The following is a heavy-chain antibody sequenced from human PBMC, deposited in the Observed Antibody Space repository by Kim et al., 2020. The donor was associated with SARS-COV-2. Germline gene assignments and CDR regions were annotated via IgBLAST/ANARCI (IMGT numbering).Heavy chain of an antibody. J-gene: IGHJ6*02. D-gene: IGHD3-22*01. CDR2: INHSGST. V-gene: IGHV4-34*01. CDR3: ARAPNRYYDSSGPKPYGMDV. CDR1: GGSFSGYY. Sequence: SETLSLTCAVYGGSFSGYYWSWIRQPPGKGLEWIGEINHSGSTNYNTSLKSRVTISVDTSKNQFSLKLSSVTAADTAVYYCARAPNRYYDSSGPKPYGMDVWGQGTTVTVSS.